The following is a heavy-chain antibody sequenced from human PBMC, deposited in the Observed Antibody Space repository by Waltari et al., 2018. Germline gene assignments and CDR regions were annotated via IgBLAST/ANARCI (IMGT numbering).Heavy chain of an antibody. CDR1: GTSFRGYY. Sequence: QVHLQQWGAGLLRPSETLSLTCAVYGTSFRGYYWGWVRQPPGKGLEWIGEINHAGNTNDIPSLRGRAAVSVDTSKNQLSLKVSPVTAADTGVYYCVRLEDCSGPGGNCYSGEVFALDVWGQGTTVTVSS. CDR2: INHAGNT. V-gene: IGHV4-34*04. J-gene: IGHJ6*02. D-gene: IGHD2-15*01. CDR3: VRLEDCSGPGGNCYSGEVFALDV.